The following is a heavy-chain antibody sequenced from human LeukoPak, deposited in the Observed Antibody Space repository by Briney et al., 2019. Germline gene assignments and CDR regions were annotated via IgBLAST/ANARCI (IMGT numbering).Heavy chain of an antibody. D-gene: IGHD2-2*02. CDR1: GYSISCGYY. V-gene: IGHV4-38-2*02. CDR2: LYHSGST. Sequence: PSETLSLTCIVSGYSISCGYYWGWIRQPPGKGLEWIGNLYHSGSTYYNPSLRSRATISGDTSKNQFSLSLSSVTAADTAVYYCARECSSTTCYTRSFDPWGQGTLVTVSS. J-gene: IGHJ5*02. CDR3: ARECSSTTCYTRSFDP.